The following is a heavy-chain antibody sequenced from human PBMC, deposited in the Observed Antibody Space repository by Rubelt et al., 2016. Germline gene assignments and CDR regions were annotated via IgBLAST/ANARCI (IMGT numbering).Heavy chain of an antibody. Sequence: QLVHSGAEVKKPGASVKVSCKPSCYTFTSYRISWVRPAPGQGLEWMGWISAYNGNTNDAWKRQGRVTMSTDTSTRTAYMELESLRSDGTAVYYCARVSSSWSRIDYWGQGTLVTVSS. V-gene: IGHV1-18*01. CDR2: ISAYNGNT. D-gene: IGHD6-13*01. CDR1: CYTFTSYR. J-gene: IGHJ4*02. CDR3: ARVSSSWSRIDY.